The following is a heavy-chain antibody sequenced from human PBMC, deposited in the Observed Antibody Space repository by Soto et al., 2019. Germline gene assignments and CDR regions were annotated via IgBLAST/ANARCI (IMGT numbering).Heavy chain of an antibody. D-gene: IGHD3-3*01. Sequence: LAEIVSGCSISRVCIYLGWVRQHPGKGLEWIGYIYYSGSTYYNPSLKSRVTISVDTSKNHFSLKLSSVTAADTAEYYCARAIPQKIFGVVNGLAPWGQGTLVTVSP. V-gene: IGHV4-31*02. CDR3: ARAIPQKIFGVVNGLAP. J-gene: IGHJ5*02. CDR1: GCSISRVCIY. CDR2: IYYSGST.